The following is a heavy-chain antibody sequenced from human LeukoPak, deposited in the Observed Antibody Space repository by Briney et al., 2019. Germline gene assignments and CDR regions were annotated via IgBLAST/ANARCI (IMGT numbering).Heavy chain of an antibody. CDR1: GGTFSSYA. CDR2: IIPIFGTA. Sequence: GSSVKVSCKASGGTFSSYAISWVRQAPGQGLEWMGRIIPIFGTANYAQKLQGRVTMTTDTSTSTAYMELRSLRSDDTAVYYCARTPTRLWYYYYYMDVWGKGTTVTVSS. J-gene: IGHJ6*03. D-gene: IGHD3-16*01. CDR3: ARTPTRLWYYYYYMDV. V-gene: IGHV1-69*05.